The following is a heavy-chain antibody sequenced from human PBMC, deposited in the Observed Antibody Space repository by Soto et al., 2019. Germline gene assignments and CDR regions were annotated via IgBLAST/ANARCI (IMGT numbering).Heavy chain of an antibody. CDR2: IRYDGSNK. CDR3: AREAPVIFWSGSGYGMDV. J-gene: IGHJ6*02. V-gene: IGHV3-33*01. Sequence: PGGSLRLSCAASGFTFSSYGMHWVRQAPGKGLEWVAVIRYDGSNKYYADSVKGRFTISRDNSKNTLYLQMNSLRAEDTAVYYCAREAPVIFWSGSGYGMDVWGQGTTVTVSS. CDR1: GFTFSSYG. D-gene: IGHD3-3*01.